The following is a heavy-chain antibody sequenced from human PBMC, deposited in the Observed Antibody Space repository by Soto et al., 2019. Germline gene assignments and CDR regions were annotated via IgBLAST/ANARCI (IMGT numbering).Heavy chain of an antibody. V-gene: IGHV1-69*13. Sequence: SVKVSCKASGGTFSSYAISWVRQAPGQGLEWMGGIIPIFGTANYAQKFQGRVTITADESTSTAYMELSSLRSEDTAVYYCARGDGSYTTQGMDVWGQGTTVTVSS. D-gene: IGHD4-4*01. CDR3: ARGDGSYTTQGMDV. J-gene: IGHJ6*02. CDR1: GGTFSSYA. CDR2: IIPIFGTA.